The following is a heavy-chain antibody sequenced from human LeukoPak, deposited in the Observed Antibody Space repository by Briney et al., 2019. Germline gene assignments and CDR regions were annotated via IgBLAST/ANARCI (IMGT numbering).Heavy chain of an antibody. Sequence: GGSLRLSCVGSGFTFRSHAMSWVRQAPEKGLEFVSGIYENGGTTYYADSVKGRFSISRDNSKNTLYLQMDSLRGEDMAVYYCAKDFRIGYSAHFDYWGQGALVTVSS. CDR3: AKDFRIGYSAHFDY. J-gene: IGHJ4*02. CDR1: GFTFRSHA. V-gene: IGHV3-23*01. CDR2: IYENGGTT. D-gene: IGHD2-21*01.